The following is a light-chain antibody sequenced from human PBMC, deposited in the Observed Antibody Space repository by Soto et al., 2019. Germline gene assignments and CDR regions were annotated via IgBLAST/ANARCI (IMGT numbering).Light chain of an antibody. CDR2: DNN. J-gene: IGLJ1*01. V-gene: IGLV1-51*01. Sequence: QSVLTQPPSVSAAPGQKVTISCSGSSSNIGNNYVSWYQQLPGTAPKLLIYDNNKRPSGIPDRFSGSKSGTSATLGITGLQTGDEADYYCGTWDSSLSAEKVFGTGTKVTVL. CDR1: SSNIGNNY. CDR3: GTWDSSLSAEKV.